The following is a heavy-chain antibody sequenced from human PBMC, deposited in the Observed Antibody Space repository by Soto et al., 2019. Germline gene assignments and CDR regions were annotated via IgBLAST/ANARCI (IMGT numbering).Heavy chain of an antibody. CDR2: ISYTGST. J-gene: IGHJ4*02. D-gene: IGHD2-2*01. CDR1: GGSISSYY. Sequence: QVQLQESGPGLVKPSETLSLTCTVSGGSISSYYWSWIRQPPGKGLEWIGYISYTGSTNYNPSLKSRVTISVATSKNQFSLQLSSVTAADTAVYYCARYYCTSTTCYYFDYWGQGTLVTVSS. CDR3: ARYYCTSTTCYYFDY. V-gene: IGHV4-59*01.